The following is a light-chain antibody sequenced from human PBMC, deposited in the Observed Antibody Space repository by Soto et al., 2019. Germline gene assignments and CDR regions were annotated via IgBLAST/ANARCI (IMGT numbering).Light chain of an antibody. CDR1: QDVSNN. J-gene: IGKJ4*01. CDR3: QQYHNWPPFT. Sequence: ETVMTQSPATLSVSPGERATLSCRASQDVSNNLAWYQQKPGQAPRLLIYGASTRATGIPARFSGSGSGTEFTLTLTSLQSEDFAVYYCQQYHNWPPFTFGGGTQVEI. CDR2: GAS. V-gene: IGKV3-15*01.